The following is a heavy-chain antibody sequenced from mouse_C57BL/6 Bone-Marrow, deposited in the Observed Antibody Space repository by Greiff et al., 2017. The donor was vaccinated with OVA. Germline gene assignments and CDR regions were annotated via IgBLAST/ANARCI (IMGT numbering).Heavy chain of an antibody. J-gene: IGHJ2*01. D-gene: IGHD1-1*01. CDR3: ARQRRWGYFDY. CDR2: ISNGGGST. V-gene: IGHV5-12*01. CDR1: GFTFSDYY. Sequence: EVHLVESGGGLVQPGGSLKLSCAASGFTFSDYYMYWVRQTPEKRLEWVAYISNGGGSTYYPDTVKGRFTISRDNAKNTLYLQMSRLKSEDTAMYYCARQRRWGYFDYWGQGTTLTVSS.